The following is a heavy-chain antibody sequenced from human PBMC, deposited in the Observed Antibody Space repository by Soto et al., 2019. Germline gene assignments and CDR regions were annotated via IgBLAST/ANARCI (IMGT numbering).Heavy chain of an antibody. V-gene: IGHV3-49*04. CDR1: GFTFGNYA. CDR3: TRLTNIAPYYFDY. Sequence: GGSLRLSCTVSGFTFGNYALTWVRQAPGKAPEWVGLIRSKVFNRTTEYATSVKGRFTLTRDDSKNIASLQMNSLKTEDTAVYYCTRLTNIAPYYFDYWGLGTLVTVSS. D-gene: IGHD6-13*01. CDR2: IRSKVFNRTT. J-gene: IGHJ4*02.